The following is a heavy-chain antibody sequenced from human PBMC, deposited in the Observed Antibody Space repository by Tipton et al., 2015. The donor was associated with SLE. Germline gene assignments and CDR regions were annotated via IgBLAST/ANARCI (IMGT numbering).Heavy chain of an antibody. CDR2: VHYSGST. CDR1: GDSITSHY. D-gene: IGHD2-21*02. CDR3: ATLDHCGGDCYSTFEY. V-gene: IGHV4-59*11. J-gene: IGHJ4*02. Sequence: TLSLTCSVSGDSITSHYWNWIRQPPGRGLEWVGNVHYSGSTNYNPSLKSRLTISVDTSRNQFSLILTSVTAADTAVYYCATLDHCGGDCYSTFEYWGQGVLVTVSS.